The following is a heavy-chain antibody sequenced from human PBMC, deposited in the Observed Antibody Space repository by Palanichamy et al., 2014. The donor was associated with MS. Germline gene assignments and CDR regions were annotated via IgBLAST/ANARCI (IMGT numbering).Heavy chain of an antibody. CDR1: GFTFSSYA. D-gene: IGHD3-10*01. V-gene: IGHV3-30-3*01. Sequence: SCAASGFTFSSYAMHWVRQAPGKGLEWVAVISYDGSNKYYADSVKGRFTISRDNSKNTLYLQMNSLRAEDTAVYYCARGLNPTNYYGSGSYDYWGQGTLVTVSS. J-gene: IGHJ4*02. CDR2: ISYDGSNK. CDR3: ARGLNPTNYYGSGSYDY.